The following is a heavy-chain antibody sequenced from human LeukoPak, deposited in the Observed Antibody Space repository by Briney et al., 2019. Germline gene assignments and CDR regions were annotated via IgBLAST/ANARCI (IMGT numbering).Heavy chain of an antibody. V-gene: IGHV4-59*11. D-gene: IGHD3-22*01. CDR3: ASDSVSMNAFDA. Sequence: PSETLSLTCTVSGGSFTTHYWSWIRQPPGKGLEWIGYISYIGSTNYNPSLKSRVTISIDTSKNEVSLMLTSVTAADTAVYYCASDSVSMNAFDAWGQGTMVTVSS. CDR2: ISYIGST. CDR1: GGSFTTHY. J-gene: IGHJ3*01.